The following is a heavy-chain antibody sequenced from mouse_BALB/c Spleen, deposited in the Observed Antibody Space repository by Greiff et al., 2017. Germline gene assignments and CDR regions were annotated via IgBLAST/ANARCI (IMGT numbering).Heavy chain of an antibody. Sequence: EVKLQESGAELVKPGASVKLSCTASGFNIKDTYMHWVKQRPEQGLEWIGRIDPANGNTKYDPKFQGKATITADTSSNTAYLQLSSLTSEDTAVYYCARRGYYDYDSYAMDYWGQGTSVTVSS. CDR3: ARRGYYDYDSYAMDY. CDR2: IDPANGNT. J-gene: IGHJ4*01. V-gene: IGHV14-3*02. D-gene: IGHD2-4*01. CDR1: GFNIKDTY.